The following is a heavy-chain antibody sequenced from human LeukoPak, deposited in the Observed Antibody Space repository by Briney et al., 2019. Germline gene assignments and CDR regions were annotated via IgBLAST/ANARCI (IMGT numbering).Heavy chain of an antibody. D-gene: IGHD3-3*01. V-gene: IGHV3-48*01. J-gene: IGHJ4*02. CDR3: ARDFLEEDY. CDR2: ISNSSSTI. CDR1: GFTFSNYN. Sequence: GGSLTLSCAASGFTFSNYNMNWVRQPPGKGLERVSYISNSSSTIHYAESLKGRLTISRDNARNSLYLQMNSLRAEDTAVCYCARDFLEEDYWGQGTLVTVSS.